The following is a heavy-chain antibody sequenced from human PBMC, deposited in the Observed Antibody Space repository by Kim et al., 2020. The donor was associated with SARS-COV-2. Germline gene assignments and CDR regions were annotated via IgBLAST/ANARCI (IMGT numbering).Heavy chain of an antibody. J-gene: IGHJ4*02. CDR3: ARFLDSSPYIPY. D-gene: IGHD3-22*01. CDR1: GGSVSGYY. V-gene: IGHV4-59*02. Sequence: SETLSLTCTVSGGSVSGYYWNWIRQPPGKGLEWIGYIYYTGSTTYNPSLNSRVTMSVDTSKNQFSLNLRSVTAADTAVYYCARFLDSSPYIPYWGQGTLVTVSS. CDR2: IYYTGST.